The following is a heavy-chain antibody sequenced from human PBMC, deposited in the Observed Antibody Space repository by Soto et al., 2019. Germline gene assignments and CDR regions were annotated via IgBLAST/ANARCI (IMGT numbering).Heavy chain of an antibody. V-gene: IGHV4-4*02. CDR3: ARVFSSGSGWMYYFDF. CDR2: IFHTGGT. D-gene: IGHD6-25*01. J-gene: IGHJ4*02. CDR1: SDSIVSENW. Sequence: QVQLQESGPGLVKPSETLSLTCSVSSDSIVSENWWSWVRQPPGMGLEWIGEIFHTGGTNYNPSLKSRVTMEVDKSKNQFSLKLISATAADTAVYYCARVFSSGSGWMYYFDFWGQGTLVSVSS.